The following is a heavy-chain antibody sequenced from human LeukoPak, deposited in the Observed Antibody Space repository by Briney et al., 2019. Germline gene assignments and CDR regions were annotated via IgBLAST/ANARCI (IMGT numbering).Heavy chain of an antibody. J-gene: IGHJ6*03. D-gene: IGHD3-3*01. CDR2: INHDGST. CDR3: ARGSPFTIFGVVNRGNYYMDV. CDR1: GGSFSGYY. Sequence: SETLSLTCAFYGGSFSGYYWSWIRQPPGKGLEWIGEINHDGSTNYNPSLKSRVTISLDTSKKIFSLKVSSVSAADMAVYYCARGSPFTIFGVVNRGNYYMDVWGRGTTVTVSS. V-gene: IGHV4-34*01.